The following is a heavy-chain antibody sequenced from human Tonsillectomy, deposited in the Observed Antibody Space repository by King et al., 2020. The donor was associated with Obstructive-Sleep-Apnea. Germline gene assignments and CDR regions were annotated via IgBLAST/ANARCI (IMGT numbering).Heavy chain of an antibody. CDR2: IYHSGST. D-gene: IGHD3-22*01. CDR1: GSSISSGYY. CDR3: ARDLGARIPSSGHY. J-gene: IGHJ4*02. V-gene: IGHV4-38-2*02. Sequence: QLQESGPGLVKPSETLSLTCTVSGSSISSGYYWGWIRQPPGKGLEWIGSIYHSGSTYYNPSLKSRVTISVDTSKNQFSLKLSSGTAADTAVYYCARDLGARIPSSGHYWGQGTLVTVSS.